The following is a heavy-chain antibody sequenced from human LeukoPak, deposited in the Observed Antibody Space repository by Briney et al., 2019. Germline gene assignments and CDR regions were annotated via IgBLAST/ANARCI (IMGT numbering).Heavy chain of an antibody. CDR2: ISGTGGTT. D-gene: IGHD4-17*01. CDR3: AKGRGTTVTAAANY. Sequence: WIRQAPGKGLEWVSTISGTGGTTYYADSVKGRFTISRDNSKNTLFLQFNSLRADDTAVYYCAKGRGTTVTAAANYWGQGTLVTVSS. J-gene: IGHJ4*02. V-gene: IGHV3-23*01.